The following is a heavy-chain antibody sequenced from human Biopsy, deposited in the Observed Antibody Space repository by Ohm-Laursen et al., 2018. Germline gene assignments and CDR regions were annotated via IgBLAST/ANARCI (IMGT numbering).Heavy chain of an antibody. J-gene: IGHJ6*02. CDR1: GFTFSKFS. CDR2: ISGTRNYI. Sequence: SLRLSCSASGFTFSKFSMIWVRQAPGKGLEWVSSISGTRNYIYYRDSVKGRFTISRDNAKDSLYLQMNGLRAEDTAVYYCARGVSGTPYHNYGLDVWGQGTTVTVSS. D-gene: IGHD3-10*01. V-gene: IGHV3-21*01. CDR3: ARGVSGTPYHNYGLDV.